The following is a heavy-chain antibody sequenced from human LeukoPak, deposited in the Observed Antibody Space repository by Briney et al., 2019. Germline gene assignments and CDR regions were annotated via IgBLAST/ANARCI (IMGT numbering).Heavy chain of an antibody. Sequence: GGSLRLSCAASGFTFSSYAMSWVRQAPGKGLEWVSAISGSGGSTYYADSVKGRFTISRDNAKNSLYLQMNSLRAEDTAVYYCARDPTLYYGSGSYSHWGQGTLVTVSS. CDR2: ISGSGGST. D-gene: IGHD3-10*01. V-gene: IGHV3-23*01. CDR3: ARDPTLYYGSGSYSH. J-gene: IGHJ4*02. CDR1: GFTFSSYA.